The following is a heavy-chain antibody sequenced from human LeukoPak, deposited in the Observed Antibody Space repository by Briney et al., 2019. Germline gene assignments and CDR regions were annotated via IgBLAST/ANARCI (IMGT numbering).Heavy chain of an antibody. D-gene: IGHD6-19*01. CDR2: IKSKTDGGTT. Sequence: GGSLRLSCAASGFTFSNAWMSWVRQAPGKGLEWVGRIKSKTDGGTTDYAAPVKGRFTISRDDSKNTLYLQMNSLKTEDTAVYYCTTDPQWLARNYFDYWGQGTLVTVSS. V-gene: IGHV3-15*01. CDR3: TTDPQWLARNYFDY. CDR1: GFTFSNAW. J-gene: IGHJ4*02.